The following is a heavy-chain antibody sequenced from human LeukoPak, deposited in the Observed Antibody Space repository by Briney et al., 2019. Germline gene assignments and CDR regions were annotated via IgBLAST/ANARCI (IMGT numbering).Heavy chain of an antibody. D-gene: IGHD3-22*01. CDR2: ISSSSYTI. J-gene: IGHJ4*02. CDR3: ARDNAAETYYYDSRGYKPAFDY. V-gene: IGHV3-48*01. CDR1: GFTFISYR. Sequence: GGSLRLSCAASGFTFISYRMNWVRQAPGKGLEWVSYISSSSYTIYYADSVKGRFTISRDNAKNSLYLQMNSLRAEDTAVYYCARDNAAETYYYDSRGYKPAFDYWGQGTLVTVSS.